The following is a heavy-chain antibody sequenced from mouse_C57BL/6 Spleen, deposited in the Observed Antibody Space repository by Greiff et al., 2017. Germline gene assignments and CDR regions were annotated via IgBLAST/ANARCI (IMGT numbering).Heavy chain of an antibody. D-gene: IGHD1-1*01. CDR2: IDPSDSYT. V-gene: IGHV1-69*01. CDR1: GYTFTSYW. Sequence: QVQLQQPGAELVMPGASVKLSCKASGYTFTSYWMHWVKQRPGQGLEWIGEIDPSDSYTNYNQKFKGKSTLTVDKSSSTAYMQLSSLTSEDSAVXYCARYYGSSSYFDYWGQGTTLTVSS. CDR3: ARYYGSSSYFDY. J-gene: IGHJ2*01.